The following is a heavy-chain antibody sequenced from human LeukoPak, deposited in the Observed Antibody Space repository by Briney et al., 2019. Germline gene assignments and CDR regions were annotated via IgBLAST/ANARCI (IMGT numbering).Heavy chain of an antibody. Sequence: ASVKVSCKASGYTFTSYDINWVRQATGQGLECMGWMNPNSGNTGYAQKFQGRVNMTRNTSISTAYMELSSLRSEDTAVYYCARAVDTAMVDAFDIWGQGTMVTVSS. D-gene: IGHD5-18*01. CDR3: ARAVDTAMVDAFDI. J-gene: IGHJ3*02. CDR2: MNPNSGNT. V-gene: IGHV1-8*01. CDR1: GYTFTSYD.